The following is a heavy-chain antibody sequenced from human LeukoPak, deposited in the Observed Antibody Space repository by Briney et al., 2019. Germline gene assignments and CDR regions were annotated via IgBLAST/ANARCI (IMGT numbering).Heavy chain of an antibody. CDR3: ATDGSSAWYEDF. CDR1: GGTFSSYA. CDR2: IIPIFGIA. V-gene: IGHV1-69*13. Sequence: GASVKVSCKASGGTFSSYAISWVRQAPGQGLEWMGGIIPIFGIANYAQKFQGRVTITADESTSTAYMELSSLRSDDTAVYYCATDGSSAWYEDFWGQGTQVIVSS. D-gene: IGHD6-19*01. J-gene: IGHJ4*02.